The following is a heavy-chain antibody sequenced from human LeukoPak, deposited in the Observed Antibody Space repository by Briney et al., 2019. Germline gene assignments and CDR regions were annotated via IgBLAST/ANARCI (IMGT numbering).Heavy chain of an antibody. CDR3: ARGGYSGYDYFYFDY. J-gene: IGHJ4*02. CDR2: IKQDGSEK. Sequence: GGSLRLSCAASGFTFSSYWMSWVRQAPGKGLEWVANIKQDGSEKYYVDSEKGRFTISRDNAKNSLYLQMNSLRAEDTAVDYCARGGYSGYDYFYFDYWGQGTLVTVS. V-gene: IGHV3-7*01. CDR1: GFTFSSYW. D-gene: IGHD5-12*01.